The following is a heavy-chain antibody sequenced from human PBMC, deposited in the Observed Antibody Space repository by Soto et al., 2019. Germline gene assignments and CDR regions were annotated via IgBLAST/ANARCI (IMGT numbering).Heavy chain of an antibody. CDR2: INPSGGST. V-gene: IGHV1-46*01. J-gene: IGHJ6*02. D-gene: IGHD5-12*01. Sequence: QVQLVQSGAEVKKPGASVKVSCKASGYTFTSYYMHWVRQAPGQGLEWMGIINPSGGSTSYAQKFQGRVTMTRDTSPSTVYMELSSLRSEDTAVYYCARDRGDSGYDGYYYYYGMDVWGQGTTVTVSS. CDR1: GYTFTSYY. CDR3: ARDRGDSGYDGYYYYYGMDV.